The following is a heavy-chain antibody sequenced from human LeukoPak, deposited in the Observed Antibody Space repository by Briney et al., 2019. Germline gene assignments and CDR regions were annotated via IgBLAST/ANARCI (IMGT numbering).Heavy chain of an antibody. CDR1: GFTFSSYA. CDR3: AKDLSGDDCSSTSCYISRFDP. CDR2: ISGSGGST. V-gene: IGHV3-23*01. J-gene: IGHJ5*02. D-gene: IGHD2-2*02. Sequence: GGSLRLSCAASGFTFSSYAMSWVRQAPGKGLEWVSAISGSGGSTYYADSVKGRFTISRDNSKNTLYLQMNSLRAGDTAVYYCAKDLSGDDCSSTSCYISRFDPWGQGTLVTVSS.